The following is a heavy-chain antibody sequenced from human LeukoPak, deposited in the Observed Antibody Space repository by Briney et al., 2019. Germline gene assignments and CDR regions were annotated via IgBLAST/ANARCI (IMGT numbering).Heavy chain of an antibody. V-gene: IGHV3-74*01. CDR2: INTVGSST. Sequence: GGSLRHSRAPSGFTLSTYWMHWVRQVPRKGLVWVSRINTVGSSTTYADSVKGRFTISRDNAKNTLYLQMNSLRVEDTAVYYCARGLYYGMDVWGQGTTVTVSS. J-gene: IGHJ6*02. CDR3: ARGLYYGMDV. CDR1: GFTLSTYW.